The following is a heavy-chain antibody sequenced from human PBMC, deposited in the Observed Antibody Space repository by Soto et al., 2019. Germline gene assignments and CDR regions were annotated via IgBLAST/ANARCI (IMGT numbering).Heavy chain of an antibody. CDR2: IDWDDDK. V-gene: IGHV2-70*04. CDR1: GFSPSTSGMR. D-gene: IGHD3-22*01. J-gene: IGHJ4*02. Sequence: GPTLVNPTQTLTLTGTFSGFSPSTSGMRVSWIRQPPGKALEWLARIDWDDDKFYSTSLKTRLTISKYTSKKQVVITMTKMDPVDTATYSCALYYYDSSGYYGPYDYWGQGTMVTVSS. CDR3: ALYYYDSSGYYGPYDY.